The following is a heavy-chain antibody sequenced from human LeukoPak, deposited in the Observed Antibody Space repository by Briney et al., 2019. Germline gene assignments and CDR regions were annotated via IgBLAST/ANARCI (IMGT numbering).Heavy chain of an antibody. CDR3: AKVPDSSGWYYFDY. V-gene: IGHV3-30*18. Sequence: PGGSLRLSCAASGFTFSTYGMHWVRQAPGKGLEWVALISYDGSNEYYADSVKGRFTISRDNSKNTLFLQMNSLGAEDTAVYYCAKVPDSSGWYYFDYWGQGTLVTVSS. J-gene: IGHJ4*02. CDR2: ISYDGSNE. CDR1: GFTFSTYG. D-gene: IGHD6-19*01.